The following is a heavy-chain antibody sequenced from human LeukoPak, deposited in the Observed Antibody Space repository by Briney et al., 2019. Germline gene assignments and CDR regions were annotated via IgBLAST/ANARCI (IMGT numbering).Heavy chain of an antibody. J-gene: IGHJ4*02. CDR3: ASRITMISTHGHYFDY. Sequence: PSETLSLTCAVYGGSFSGYYWSWLRQPPGKGLEWIGEINHSGSTNYNPSLKSRVTISVDTSKNQFSMKLSSVTAADTAVYYCASRITMISTHGHYFDYWGQGTLVTVSS. V-gene: IGHV4-34*01. CDR1: GGSFSGYY. D-gene: IGHD3-22*01. CDR2: INHSGST.